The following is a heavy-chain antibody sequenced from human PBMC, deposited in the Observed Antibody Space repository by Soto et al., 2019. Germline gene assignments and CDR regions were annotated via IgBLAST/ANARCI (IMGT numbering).Heavy chain of an antibody. V-gene: IGHV4-31*03. CDR3: AGAVSDFDVRRYRTSYFDQ. J-gene: IGHJ4*02. CDR2: IDNSGST. Sequence: ASETLSLTCTVSGASVSTGVYYWTWIRQHPGKGLEWIGYIDNSGSTYYNPSLTGRVDISVDTSKNQFSLSLQSVTAADTAFYYCAGAVSDFDVRRYRTSYFDQWGQGILVTVS. D-gene: IGHD3-10*02. CDR1: GASVSTGVYY.